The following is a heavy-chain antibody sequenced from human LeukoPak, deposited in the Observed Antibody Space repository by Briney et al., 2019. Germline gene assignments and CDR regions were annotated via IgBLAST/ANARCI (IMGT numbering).Heavy chain of an antibody. CDR3: ARDEMITFGGVIVESPIDY. Sequence: GALRPSWASSGFTLNYHWVDLVRPAPRKGLEWVANIKQKGSEKYYVDSVKGRFTISRDNAKNSLYLQMNSLRAEDTAVYYCARDEMITFGGVIVESPIDYWGQGTLVTVSS. D-gene: IGHD3-16*02. V-gene: IGHV3-7*01. J-gene: IGHJ4*02. CDR2: IKQKGSEK. CDR1: GFTLNYHW.